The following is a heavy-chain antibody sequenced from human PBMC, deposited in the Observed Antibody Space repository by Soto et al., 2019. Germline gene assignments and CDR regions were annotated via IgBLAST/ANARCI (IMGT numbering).Heavy chain of an antibody. CDR1: GYSFTNND. D-gene: IGHD3-16*01. J-gene: IGHJ5*02. CDR2: MNPGSGDT. Sequence: RASVKVSCKASGYSFTNNDVSWVRQATGQGPEWMGWMNPGSGDTGYAQKFQGRVTMTRDISIATAYMELSSLRSDDTAIYYCARMETFGSLNWFDPWGQGTLVTVSS. CDR3: ARMETFGSLNWFDP. V-gene: IGHV1-8*01.